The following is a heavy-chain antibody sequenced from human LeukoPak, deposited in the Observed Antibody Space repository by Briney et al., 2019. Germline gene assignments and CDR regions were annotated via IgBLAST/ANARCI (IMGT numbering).Heavy chain of an antibody. CDR3: ARAGILWGDY. CDR2: IQQDGSEK. Sequence: GGSLRLSCTASGFTFGDYAMSWVRQAPGKGLEWVANIQQDGSEKYYVDSVKGRFTISRDNAKNSLYLQMNSLRAEDTAVYYCARAGILWGDYWGQGTLVTVSS. CDR1: GFTFGDYA. V-gene: IGHV3-7*01. J-gene: IGHJ4*02. D-gene: IGHD2-15*01.